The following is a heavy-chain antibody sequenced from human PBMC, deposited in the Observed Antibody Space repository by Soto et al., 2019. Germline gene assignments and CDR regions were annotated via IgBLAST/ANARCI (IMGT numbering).Heavy chain of an antibody. CDR1: GFTVRNNY. V-gene: IGHV3-66*01. CDR2: DYDAGST. D-gene: IGHD3-10*01. J-gene: IGHJ4*02. CDR3: SRGHYGSLPGYFDY. Sequence: EVHLVESGGGLVQPGGSLRLACAASGFTVRNNYMSWFRQAPGKGLEWVSVDYDAGSTYYAGSVKGRFTISRDNSKNTVSLQMNSLRAEDTAVYYCSRGHYGSLPGYFDYWGQGTLVTVSS.